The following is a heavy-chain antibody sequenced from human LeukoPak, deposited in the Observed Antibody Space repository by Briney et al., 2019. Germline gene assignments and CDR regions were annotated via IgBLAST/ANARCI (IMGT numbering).Heavy chain of an antibody. CDR3: AKDIDGSEAYYFDY. J-gene: IGHJ4*02. Sequence: PGGSQRLSCAASGFTFDDYAMHWVRQAPGKGLEWVSGISWNSGSIGYADSVKGRFTISRDNAKNSLYLQMNSLRAEDTALYYCAKDIDGSEAYYFDYWGQGTLVTVSS. CDR1: GFTFDDYA. V-gene: IGHV3-9*01. D-gene: IGHD3-10*01. CDR2: ISWNSGSI.